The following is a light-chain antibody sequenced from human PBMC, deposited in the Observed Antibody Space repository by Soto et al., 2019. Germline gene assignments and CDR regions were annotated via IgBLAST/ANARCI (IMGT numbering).Light chain of an antibody. CDR2: GAS. Sequence: DIPLTQSPSFLSASVGDRVTITCRASQGIASYLAGYQQKPGKAPKVLIYGASTLQSGVPSRFSGSGSGTEFTLTISSLQPEDFATYYCQRLNSYPLTFGGGTKVEIK. V-gene: IGKV1-9*01. CDR1: QGIASY. CDR3: QRLNSYPLT. J-gene: IGKJ4*01.